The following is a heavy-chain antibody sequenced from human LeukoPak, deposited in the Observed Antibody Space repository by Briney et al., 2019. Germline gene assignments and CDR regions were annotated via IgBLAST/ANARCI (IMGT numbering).Heavy chain of an antibody. CDR1: GFSFGSYE. CDR2: ISDIGTTT. CDR3: ARDRSKVTAYDDALDI. V-gene: IGHV3-48*03. D-gene: IGHD2-21*02. Sequence: PGGSLRLSCVGSGFSFGSYEINWVRQAPGKGLEWVSYISDIGTTTHYADSVKGRFTIFRDNAKNSVYLLMDSLMAEYTAIYYCARDRSKVTAYDDALDIWGQGTMVTVSS. J-gene: IGHJ3*02.